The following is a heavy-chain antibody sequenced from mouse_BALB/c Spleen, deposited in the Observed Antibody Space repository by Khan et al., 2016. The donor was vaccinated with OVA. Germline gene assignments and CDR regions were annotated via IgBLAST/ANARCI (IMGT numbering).Heavy chain of an antibody. V-gene: IGHV2-2*02. Sequence: QVQLKESGPGLVQPSQSLSITCTVSGFSLTTYGVHWVRQSPGKGMEWLGVIWSGGNTDYNAAFIYRLNISKDNSKSQAFFKMNSLQANDTAIYDFSRNDDYDEGLAYWGQGTLVTVSA. CDR3: SRNDDYDEGLAY. CDR2: IWSGGNT. D-gene: IGHD2-4*01. CDR1: GFSLTTYG. J-gene: IGHJ3*01.